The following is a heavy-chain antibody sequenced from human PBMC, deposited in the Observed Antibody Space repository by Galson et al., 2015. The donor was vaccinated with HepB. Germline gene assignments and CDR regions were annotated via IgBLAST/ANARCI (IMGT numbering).Heavy chain of an antibody. Sequence: SLRLSCAASGFSFNNHAIHWVRQAPGKGLEWVAVISYDGSNTYYADSVKGRFTISRDNSKNTLSLQMNSLRVEDTAVYYCARRGRSFYTLRGDDYYGMDVWGQGTTVTVSS. CDR2: ISYDGSNT. V-gene: IGHV3-30*04. J-gene: IGHJ6*02. CDR1: GFSFNNHA. CDR3: ARRGRSFYTLRGDDYYGMDV. D-gene: IGHD3-10*01.